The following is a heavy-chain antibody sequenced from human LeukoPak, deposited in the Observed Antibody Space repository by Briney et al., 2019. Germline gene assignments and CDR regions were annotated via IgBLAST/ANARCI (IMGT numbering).Heavy chain of an antibody. CDR2: IKSKTDGGTT. Sequence: PGGSLRLSCVGSGFSFGSYEMNWVRQAPGKGLEWVGRIKSKTDGGTTDYAAPVKGRFTISRDDSKNTLYLQMNSLKTEDTAVYYCTTERVVVVAATIYYFDYWGQGTLVTVSS. CDR1: GFSFGSYE. D-gene: IGHD2-15*01. CDR3: TTERVVVVAATIYYFDY. V-gene: IGHV3-15*01. J-gene: IGHJ4*02.